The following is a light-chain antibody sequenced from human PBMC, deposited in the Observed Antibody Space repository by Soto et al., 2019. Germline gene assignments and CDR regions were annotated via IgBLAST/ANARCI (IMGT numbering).Light chain of an antibody. V-gene: IGLV4-69*01. Sequence: QPVLTQSPSASASLGASVKLTCTLSSEHSSYAIAWHQQQPEKGPRYLMKLNSDGSHTKGGGIPDRFSGSSSGAERYLTISSLQSEDEADYYCQTWGSAYVLFGGGTKLTVL. CDR1: SEHSSYA. J-gene: IGLJ2*01. CDR2: LNSDGSH. CDR3: QTWGSAYVL.